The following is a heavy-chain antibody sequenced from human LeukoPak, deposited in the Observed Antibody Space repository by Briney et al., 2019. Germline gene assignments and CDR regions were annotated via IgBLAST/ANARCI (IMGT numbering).Heavy chain of an antibody. Sequence: GGSLRLSCAASGFTFSSYWMSWVRQAPGKGLEWVANIKQDGSEKYYVDSVKGRFTISRDNAKNSLYLQMNSLRAEDTAVYYCARGKSGRITIFGVVLWGQGTLVTVSS. V-gene: IGHV3-7*04. CDR3: ARGKSGRITIFGVVL. J-gene: IGHJ4*02. CDR2: IKQDGSEK. CDR1: GFTFSSYW. D-gene: IGHD3-3*01.